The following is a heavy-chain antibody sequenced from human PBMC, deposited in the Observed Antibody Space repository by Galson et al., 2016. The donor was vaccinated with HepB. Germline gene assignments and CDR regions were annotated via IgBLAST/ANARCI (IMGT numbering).Heavy chain of an antibody. CDR1: GFSFSSFA. CDR2: ISGSGTST. D-gene: IGHD2-15*01. Sequence: SLRLSCAASGFSFSSFAMSWVRQAPGKGLEWVSVISGSGTSTYYADSVKGRFTILRDDSKNTLFLHMNSLRVEDTADYYCAARPAVSPIAPYDYWGQGALLTVSS. CDR3: AARPAVSPIAPYDY. J-gene: IGHJ4*02. V-gene: IGHV3-23*01.